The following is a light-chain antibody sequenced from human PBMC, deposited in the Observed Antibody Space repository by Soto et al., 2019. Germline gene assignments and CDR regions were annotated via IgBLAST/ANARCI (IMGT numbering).Light chain of an antibody. V-gene: IGKV1-39*01. J-gene: IGKJ1*01. CDR2: AAS. CDR1: QSITTY. Sequence: DLQMTQSPSSLSASVGDRVTITCRASQSITTYLNWYQQKPGKAPKLLIYAASSLQSGVPSRFSGSGSGTDFTLTITSLQPEDVATFYCQQSYGIPQTFGQGTKVEIK. CDR3: QQSYGIPQT.